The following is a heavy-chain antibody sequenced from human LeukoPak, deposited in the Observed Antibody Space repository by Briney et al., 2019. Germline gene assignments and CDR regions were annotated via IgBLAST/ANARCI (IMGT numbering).Heavy chain of an antibody. Sequence: GGSLRLSCAASGFTFSNYAMSWVRQAPGKGLEWVSAITGSGGNTYYADSVKGRFTISRDSSKNTLYLQMNSLRAEDTAVYYCAKWGDYDVLTGYYVSDYWGQGTLVTVSS. J-gene: IGHJ4*02. D-gene: IGHD3-9*01. CDR1: GFTFSNYA. V-gene: IGHV3-23*01. CDR2: ITGSGGNT. CDR3: AKWGDYDVLTGYYVSDY.